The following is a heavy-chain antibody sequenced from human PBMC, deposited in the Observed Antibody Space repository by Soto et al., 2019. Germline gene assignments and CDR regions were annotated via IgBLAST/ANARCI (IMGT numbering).Heavy chain of an antibody. J-gene: IGHJ1*01. CDR3: ARGVSMAGRPEFFHH. CDR2: ITPMSGTT. CDR1: GETFRRDV. Sequence: GASVKVSCKAPGETFRRDVISWVRQAPGQGLEWLGGITPMSGTTDYAQKFQGRVTISADKSTGTAYFELSSLTFDDTGAYYCARGVSMAGRPEFFHHWGQGSLVTVSS. V-gene: IGHV1-69*06. D-gene: IGHD6-6*01.